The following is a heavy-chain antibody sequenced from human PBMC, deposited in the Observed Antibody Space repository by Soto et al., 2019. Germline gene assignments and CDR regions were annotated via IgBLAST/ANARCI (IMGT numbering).Heavy chain of an antibody. J-gene: IGHJ5*02. Sequence: QVQLVQSGAEVKKPGASVKVSCKASGYAFTSYAISWVRQAPGQGLEWMGWISAYNGNTNYAQKLQGRVTMTTDTSTSTAYMVLRSLRSDDTAVYYCARDPQGVDPSWFDPWGQGTLVTVSS. V-gene: IGHV1-18*01. CDR3: ARDPQGVDPSWFDP. CDR2: ISAYNGNT. CDR1: GYAFTSYA. D-gene: IGHD2-15*01.